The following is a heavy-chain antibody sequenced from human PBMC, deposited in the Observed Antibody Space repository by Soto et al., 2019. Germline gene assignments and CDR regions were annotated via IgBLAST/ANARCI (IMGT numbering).Heavy chain of an antibody. J-gene: IGHJ3*01. CDR1: GFTFSDYS. CDR3: ARVYYDSRGPTKYRAFDF. CDR2: IKQDGGEE. D-gene: IGHD3-22*01. Sequence: EVQLVESGGGLVQPGGSLRLSCAASGFTFSDYSMSWVRQSPGKGLEGVANIKQDGGEEDYVDSVKGRLTISRDNAKNSLYLQMNSLRDEDTAVYYCARVYYDSRGPTKYRAFDFWGQGTMVTVSS. V-gene: IGHV3-7*01.